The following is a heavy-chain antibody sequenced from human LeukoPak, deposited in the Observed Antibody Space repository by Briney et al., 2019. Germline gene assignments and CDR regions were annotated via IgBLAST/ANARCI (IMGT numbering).Heavy chain of an antibody. V-gene: IGHV3-74*01. J-gene: IGHJ3*01. CDR1: GFTFSSYW. Sequence: PGGSLRLSCAASGFTFSSYWMHRVRQAPGKGLVWVSRISTDGSTTTYADSVKGRFTISRDNAKNTAYLQMNSLRAEDTAVYYCARRGDGGRAFDVWGQGTMVTVSS. D-gene: IGHD5-24*01. CDR2: ISTDGSTT. CDR3: ARRGDGGRAFDV.